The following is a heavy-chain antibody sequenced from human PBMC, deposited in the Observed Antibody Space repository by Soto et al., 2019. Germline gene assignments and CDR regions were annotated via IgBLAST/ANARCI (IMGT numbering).Heavy chain of an antibody. Sequence: PGESLKISCKGSGYTFPSYWIGWVRQMPGKGLEWMGIIYPVDSDARYSPSFQGQVTISVDMSISTAYLHLSSLKASDTAMYYCARQGPLLGYCESTSCHYDYWGQGTLVTVSS. D-gene: IGHD2-2*01. CDR1: GYTFPSYW. CDR2: IYPVDSDA. CDR3: ARQGPLLGYCESTSCHYDY. V-gene: IGHV5-51*01. J-gene: IGHJ4*02.